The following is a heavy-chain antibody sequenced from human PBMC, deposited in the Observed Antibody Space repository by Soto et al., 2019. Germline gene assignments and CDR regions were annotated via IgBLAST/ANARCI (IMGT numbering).Heavy chain of an antibody. CDR1: GYSFTSYW. D-gene: IGHD6-13*01. Sequence: GESLKISCKGSGYSFTSYWIIWVRQMPGKGLEWMGRIDPSDSYTNYSPSFQGHVTISADKSISTAYLQWSSLKASDTAMYHCARSGSWYRDYWGQGTLVTVSS. CDR3: ARSGSWYRDY. J-gene: IGHJ4*02. V-gene: IGHV5-10-1*01. CDR2: IDPSDSYT.